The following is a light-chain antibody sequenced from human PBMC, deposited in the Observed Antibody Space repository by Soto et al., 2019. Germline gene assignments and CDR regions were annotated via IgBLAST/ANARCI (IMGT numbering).Light chain of an antibody. V-gene: IGKV3-20*01. Sequence: EIVLTQSPGTLSLSPGERATLSCRASQSVSSNYLAWYQQKPGQAPRLLIYAASSRSTGIPDRFSGSGSGTDFTLTISRLEPENFAVYYCHQYGTSPAHSFGQGTKLEVK. CDR2: AAS. CDR3: HQYGTSPAHS. J-gene: IGKJ2*03. CDR1: QSVSSNY.